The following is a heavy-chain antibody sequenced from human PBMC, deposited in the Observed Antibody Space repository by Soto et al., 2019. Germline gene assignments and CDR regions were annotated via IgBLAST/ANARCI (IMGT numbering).Heavy chain of an antibody. Sequence: QLQLQESGPGLVKPSETLSLTCTVSGGSISSSSYYWGWIRQPPGKGLEWIGSIYYSGSTYYNPSLKSRVTIFVATSKNQFPLKLTSVTAADAAVYYCARESWPRAADYWGQGTLVTVSS. CDR3: ARESWPRAADY. J-gene: IGHJ4*02. CDR1: GGSISSSSYY. D-gene: IGHD3-10*01. V-gene: IGHV4-39*01. CDR2: IYYSGST.